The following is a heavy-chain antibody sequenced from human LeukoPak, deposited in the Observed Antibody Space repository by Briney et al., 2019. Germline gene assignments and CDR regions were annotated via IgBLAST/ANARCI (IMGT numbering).Heavy chain of an antibody. V-gene: IGHV3-23*01. CDR3: ARDHYDILTGYSHYGMDV. CDR2: ISGTGGTT. Sequence: GGSLRLSCAASGFTFSSYAMSWVRQAPGKGLEWVSAISGTGGTTYYADSVKGRFTISRDNSKNTLYLQMNSLRAEDTAVYYCARDHYDILTGYSHYGMDVWGQGTTVTVSS. J-gene: IGHJ6*02. D-gene: IGHD3-9*01. CDR1: GFTFSSYA.